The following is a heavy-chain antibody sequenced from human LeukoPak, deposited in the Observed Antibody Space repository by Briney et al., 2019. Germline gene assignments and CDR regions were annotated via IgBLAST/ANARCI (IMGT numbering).Heavy chain of an antibody. Sequence: PSETLSLTCAVYGGSFSGYYWSWIRQPPGNGLEWIGEINHSGSTNYNPSLKTRVTISVDTSKNQFSLKLSSVTAADTAVYYCASRATYYYDSSGYYFDYWGQGTLVTVSS. CDR1: GGSFSGYY. D-gene: IGHD3-22*01. CDR3: ASRATYYYDSSGYYFDY. J-gene: IGHJ4*02. CDR2: INHSGST. V-gene: IGHV4-34*01.